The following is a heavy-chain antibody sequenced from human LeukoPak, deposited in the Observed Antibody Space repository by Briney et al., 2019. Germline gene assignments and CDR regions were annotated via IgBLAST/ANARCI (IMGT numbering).Heavy chain of an antibody. J-gene: IGHJ4*02. V-gene: IGHV3-48*01. Sequence: GGSLRLSCAASGTTFSSNGMVWVRQTPEKGLEWISYISTFSSTIKYADSVRGRFTISRDNANNSLYLQMDSLRADDTAVYYCAREVVGLDYWGQGILVTVSS. CDR1: GTTFSSNG. CDR2: ISTFSSTI. D-gene: IGHD3/OR15-3a*01. CDR3: AREVVGLDY.